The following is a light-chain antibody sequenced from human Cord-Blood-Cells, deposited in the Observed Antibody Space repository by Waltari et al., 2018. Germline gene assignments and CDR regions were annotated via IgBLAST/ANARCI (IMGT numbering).Light chain of an antibody. CDR1: ALPKQY. Sequence: SYELTPPPSVSVSPGQTARITCSGDALPKQYAYCYQQKPGQAPVLVIDKDSERPSGIPARFSGSSSGKADTLTISGGQEEDEADYYCQSADSSGTDVVFGGGTKLTVL. J-gene: IGLJ2*01. V-gene: IGLV3-25*03. CDR3: QSADSSGTDVV. CDR2: KDS.